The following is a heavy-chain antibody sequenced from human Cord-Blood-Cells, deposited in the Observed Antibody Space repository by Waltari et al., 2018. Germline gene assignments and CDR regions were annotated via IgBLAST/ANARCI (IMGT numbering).Heavy chain of an antibody. CDR2: IIPILGIA. J-gene: IGHJ4*02. Sequence: QVQLVQSGAEVKKPGSSVQVSCKASGGTFSSYAISWVRQAPGQGLEWMGGIIPILGIASDAQKFQGRVTVTADEATSTAYMERSSRRSEDTAVYYCARVYSSGWYYFDYWGQGTLVTVSS. D-gene: IGHD6-19*01. V-gene: IGHV1-69*04. CDR3: ARVYSSGWYYFDY. CDR1: GGTFSSYA.